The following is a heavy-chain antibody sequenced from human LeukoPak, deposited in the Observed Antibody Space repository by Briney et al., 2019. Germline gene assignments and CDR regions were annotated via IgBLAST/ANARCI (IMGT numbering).Heavy chain of an antibody. D-gene: IGHD2-15*01. CDR2: LSGSGGST. CDR3: LGYCSGGNCYSGGY. Sequence: RGSLRLSCAASGFTFSSYAMSWVSQAPGKWLEWDSALSGSGGSTYYADSVKGRFPISRDNSKNTQSLQMNSLRAEDTAVYYCLGYCSGGNCYSGGYWGQGTLVTVSS. V-gene: IGHV3-23*01. J-gene: IGHJ4*02. CDR1: GFTFSSYA.